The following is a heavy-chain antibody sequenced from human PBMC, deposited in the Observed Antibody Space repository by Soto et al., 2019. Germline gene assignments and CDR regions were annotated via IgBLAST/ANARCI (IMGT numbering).Heavy chain of an antibody. V-gene: IGHV3-33*01. CDR2: IWYDGSNK. D-gene: IGHD6-19*01. J-gene: IGHJ3*02. CDR1: GFTFSSYG. CDR3: ARGRLAVADTDLSDDAFDI. Sequence: QVQLVESGGGLVQPGRSLRLSCAASGFTFSSYGMHWVRQAPGKGLEWVAVIWYDGSNKYYADSVKGRFTISRDNSKNRLYLQINSLRAEDTAVDNCARGRLAVADTDLSDDAFDIWGQGTMVTVSS.